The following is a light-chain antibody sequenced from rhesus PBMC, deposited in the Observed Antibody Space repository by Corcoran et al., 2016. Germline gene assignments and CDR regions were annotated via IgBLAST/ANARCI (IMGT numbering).Light chain of an antibody. V-gene: IGKV3-24*04. J-gene: IGKJ2*01. CDR3: QQSSDLYS. CDR1: QSVGSY. Sequence: ETVVTQSPATLSLSPGERATLSCRASQSVGSYLACYQQTPGQAPRLPIYGASSRATGLPDRFSGRGSGTDFTLTISSLEPEDVGIYYCQQSSDLYSFGQGTKVEIK. CDR2: GAS.